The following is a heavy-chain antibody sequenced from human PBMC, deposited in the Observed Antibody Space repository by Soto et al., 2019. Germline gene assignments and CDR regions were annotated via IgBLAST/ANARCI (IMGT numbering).Heavy chain of an antibody. CDR1: GGSSSSYY. J-gene: IGHJ2*01. V-gene: IGHV4-59*08. CDR3: ARRNDILTGHLPDWYFDL. Sequence: PSETLSLTCTFSGGSSSSYYWSLIRQPPGKGLEWIGYIYYSGSTNYNPSLKSRVTISVDTSKNQFSLKLSSVTAADTAVYYCARRNDILTGHLPDWYFDLWGRGTLVTVSS. CDR2: IYYSGST. D-gene: IGHD3-9*01.